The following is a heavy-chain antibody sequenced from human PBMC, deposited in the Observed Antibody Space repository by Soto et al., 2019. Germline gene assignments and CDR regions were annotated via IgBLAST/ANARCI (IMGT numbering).Heavy chain of an antibody. Sequence: SETLSLTFAVSGGSISSGGYSWSWIRQPPGKGLEWIGYIYHSGSTYYNPSLKSRVTISVDRSKNQFSLKLSSVTAADTAVYYCARVPGPWGQGTLVTVSS. V-gene: IGHV4-30-2*01. D-gene: IGHD3-10*01. CDR2: IYHSGST. CDR3: ARVPGP. J-gene: IGHJ5*02. CDR1: GGSISSGGYS.